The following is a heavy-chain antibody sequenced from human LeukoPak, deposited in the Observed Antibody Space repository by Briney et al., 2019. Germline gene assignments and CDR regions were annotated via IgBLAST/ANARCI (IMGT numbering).Heavy chain of an antibody. CDR2: ISWNSGSI. Sequence: GRSLRLSRAASGFTFDDYAMHWVRQAPGKGLEWVSGISWNSGSIGYADSVKGRFTISRGNAKNSLYLQMNSLRAEDTALYYCAKGQYYYDSSGYYYGYWGQGTLVTVSS. V-gene: IGHV3-9*01. CDR3: AKGQYYYDSSGYYYGY. D-gene: IGHD3-22*01. J-gene: IGHJ4*02. CDR1: GFTFDDYA.